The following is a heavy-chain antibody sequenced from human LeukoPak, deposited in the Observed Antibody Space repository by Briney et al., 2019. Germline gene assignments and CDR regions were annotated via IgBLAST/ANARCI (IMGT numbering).Heavy chain of an antibody. D-gene: IGHD3-22*01. V-gene: IGHV3-21*01. J-gene: IGHJ4*02. CDR2: ISSSSSYI. CDR1: GFTFSSYS. Sequence: PGGSLRLSYAASGFTFSSYSMNWVRQAPGKGLEWVSSISSSSSYIYYADSVKGRFTISRDNAKNSLYLQMNSLRAEDTAVYYCAREDYDSSGYYSLAEYWGQGTLVTVSS. CDR3: AREDYDSSGYYSLAEY.